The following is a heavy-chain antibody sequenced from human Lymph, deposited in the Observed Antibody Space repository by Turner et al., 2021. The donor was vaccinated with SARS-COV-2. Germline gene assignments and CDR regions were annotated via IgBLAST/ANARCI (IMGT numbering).Heavy chain of an antibody. V-gene: IGHV3-43*02. CDR3: AKEGLSGRRLQFVPYFAY. CDR1: GFTFDAYA. D-gene: IGHD5-12*01. Sequence: EVQLVESGGGVVQPGGSLRLSCAASGFTFDAYAMHWVRQAPGKGLGWVSRISGDGGRTYYADCGKGRLTISRDDSKNSLYMQINSLRTEDTALYYCAKEGLSGRRLQFVPYFAYWGQGTLVSVSS. CDR2: ISGDGGRT. J-gene: IGHJ4*02.